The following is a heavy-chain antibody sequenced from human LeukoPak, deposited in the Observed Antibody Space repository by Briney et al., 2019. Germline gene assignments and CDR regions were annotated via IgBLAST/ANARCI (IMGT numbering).Heavy chain of an antibody. D-gene: IGHD6-13*01. J-gene: IGHJ4*02. CDR1: GFTFSSYA. V-gene: IGHV3-30*04. CDR2: ISYDGSNK. Sequence: PGGSLRLSCAASGFTFSSYAMHWVRQAPGKGLEWVAVISYDGSNKYYADSVKGRFTISRDNSKNTLYLQMNSLRAEDTAVYYCARDGGGSSSWYASFDYWGQGTLVTVSS. CDR3: ARDGGGSSSWYASFDY.